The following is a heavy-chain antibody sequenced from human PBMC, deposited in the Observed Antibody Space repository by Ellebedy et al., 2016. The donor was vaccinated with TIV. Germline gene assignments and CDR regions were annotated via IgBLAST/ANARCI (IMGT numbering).Heavy chain of an antibody. D-gene: IGHD1-26*01. CDR1: GYTFTSYA. CDR3: ATNPNARIVGATRHFQH. CDR2: INAGNGNT. J-gene: IGHJ1*01. Sequence: ASVKVSCXASGYTFTSYAMHWVRQAPGQRLEWMGWINAGNGNTKYSQKFQGRVTITRDTSASTAYMELSSLRSEDTAVYYCATNPNARIVGATRHFQHWGQGTLVTVSS. V-gene: IGHV1-3*01.